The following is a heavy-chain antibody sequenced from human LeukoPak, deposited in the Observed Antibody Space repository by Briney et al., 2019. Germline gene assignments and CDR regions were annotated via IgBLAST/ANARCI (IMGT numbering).Heavy chain of an antibody. CDR3: ARMRGYTYGYWYLDL. CDR2: MNPNSGNT. J-gene: IGHJ2*01. Sequence: GASVKVSCKASGYTFTSYDINWVRQATGQGLEWMGWMNPNSGNTGYAQKFQGRVTMTRNTSISTAYVELSSLRSEDTALYYCARMRGYTYGYWYLDLWGRGTLVTVSS. CDR1: GYTFTSYD. D-gene: IGHD5-18*01. V-gene: IGHV1-8*01.